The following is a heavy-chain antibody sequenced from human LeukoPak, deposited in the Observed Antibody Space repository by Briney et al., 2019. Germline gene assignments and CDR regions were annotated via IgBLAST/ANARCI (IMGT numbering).Heavy chain of an antibody. V-gene: IGHV5-51*01. CDR2: IYPGDSNT. CDR1: GYTFSTTW. J-gene: IGHJ1*01. D-gene: IGHD6-6*01. Sequence: GESLKISCQCSGYTFSTTWDGCVRQMPGKGLEWMGGIYPGDSNTRYSPSFQGPVTISADESINIAYLQWRRLKASDTAMYYCATLYDSSYKTSPCWGQGTLVTVSS. CDR3: ATLYDSSYKTSPC.